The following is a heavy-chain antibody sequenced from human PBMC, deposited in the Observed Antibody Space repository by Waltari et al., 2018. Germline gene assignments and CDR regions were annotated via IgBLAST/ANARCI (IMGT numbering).Heavy chain of an antibody. Sequence: EVQLVQSGAEVKKPGESLKISCKGSGYSFTSYWIGWVRQMPGKGLEWMGITYPGDSDTRYSPSFQGQVTISADKSISTAYLQWSSLKASDTAMYYCARRYGSGSYPIYYFDYWGQGTLVTVSS. V-gene: IGHV5-51*03. CDR3: ARRYGSGSYPIYYFDY. CDR2: TYPGDSDT. CDR1: GYSFTSYW. D-gene: IGHD3-10*01. J-gene: IGHJ4*02.